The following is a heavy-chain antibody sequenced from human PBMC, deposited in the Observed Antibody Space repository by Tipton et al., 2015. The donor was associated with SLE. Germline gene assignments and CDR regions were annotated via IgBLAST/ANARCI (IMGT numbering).Heavy chain of an antibody. CDR2: IYYSGST. J-gene: IGHJ5*02. Sequence: TLSLTCTVSGGSISSHYWSWIRQPPGKGLEWIGYIYYSGSTNYNPSLKSRVTISVDTSKNQFSLKLSSVTAADTAVYYCAKVVGPWGQGTLVTVSS. CDR1: GGSISSHY. V-gene: IGHV4-59*11. CDR3: AKVVGP. D-gene: IGHD1-26*01.